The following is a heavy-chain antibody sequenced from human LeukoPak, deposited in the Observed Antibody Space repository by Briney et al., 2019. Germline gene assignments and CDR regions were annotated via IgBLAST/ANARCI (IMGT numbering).Heavy chain of an antibody. CDR2: INSNSGAT. CDR3: ARYSFGHDNDFDY. V-gene: IGHV1-2*02. CDR1: GYTFTAYF. Sequence: ASVTVSCKASGYTFTAYFLHWVRQAHGQGLEWMGWINSNSGATHYAQKFQGRVTMTRDTAISKDYMELSRLRSDDTAVYYCARYSFGHDNDFDYWGQGTLVTVSS. J-gene: IGHJ4*02. D-gene: IGHD3-16*01.